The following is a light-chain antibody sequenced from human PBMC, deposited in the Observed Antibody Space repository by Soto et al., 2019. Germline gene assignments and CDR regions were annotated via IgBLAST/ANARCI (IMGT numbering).Light chain of an antibody. CDR2: DAS. J-gene: IGKJ2*01. V-gene: IGKV3-11*01. CDR1: QSVSSY. Sequence: EIVLTQSPATLSLSPGERATLSCRASQSVSSYLAWYQHKPGQAPRLLIYDASTRAPGIPARFSGSGSGTAFTLTISSLEHADFAVYYCQQRSNWAMYSFGQGTKLEIK. CDR3: QQRSNWAMYS.